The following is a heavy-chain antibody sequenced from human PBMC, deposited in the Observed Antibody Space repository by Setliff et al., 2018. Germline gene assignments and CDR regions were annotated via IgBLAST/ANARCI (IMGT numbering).Heavy chain of an antibody. CDR3: ARYHYGSGSYYFTN. V-gene: IGHV2-70*17. CDR2: IDWDDDK. Sequence: SGPTLVNPTQTLTLTCTLSGFSLSTSGMCVSWIRQPPGKALEWLARIDWDDDKFYSTSLKTRLTISKDTSKNQVVLTMTNMDPVDTATYYCARYHYGSGSYYFTNWGQGTLVTVSS. CDR1: GFSLSTSGMC. D-gene: IGHD3-10*01. J-gene: IGHJ4*02.